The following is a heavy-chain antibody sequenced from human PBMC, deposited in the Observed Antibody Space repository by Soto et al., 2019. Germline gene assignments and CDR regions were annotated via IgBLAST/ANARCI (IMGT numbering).Heavy chain of an antibody. CDR3: ARKGGNWNFNWFDP. Sequence: SDTLSLTCAVSGYSICICYDWGWIRQPPGKGLEWIGSIYHSGSTYYNPSLKSRVTISVDTSKNQFSLKLSSVTAADTAVYYCARKGGNWNFNWFDPWGQGTLVTVSS. CDR1: GYSICICYD. CDR2: IYHSGST. J-gene: IGHJ5*02. V-gene: IGHV4-38-2*01. D-gene: IGHD1-7*01.